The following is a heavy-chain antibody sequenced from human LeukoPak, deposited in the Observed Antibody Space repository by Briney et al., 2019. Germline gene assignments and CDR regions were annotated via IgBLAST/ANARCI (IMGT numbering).Heavy chain of an antibody. CDR2: INHSGST. D-gene: IGHD2-2*02. J-gene: IGHJ5*02. Sequence: SETLSLTCAVYGGSFSGYYWSWIRQPPGKGLEWIGEINHSGSTNYNPSLKSRVTISVDTSKNQFSLKLSSVTAADTAVYYCAGGTAGYCSSTSCYIRTGGWFDPWGQGTLVTVSS. V-gene: IGHV4-34*01. CDR3: AGGTAGYCSSTSCYIRTGGWFDP. CDR1: GGSFSGYY.